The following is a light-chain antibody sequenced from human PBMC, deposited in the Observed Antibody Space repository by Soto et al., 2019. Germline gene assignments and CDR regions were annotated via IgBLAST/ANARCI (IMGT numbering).Light chain of an antibody. CDR3: TSYAGTYSFFYA. V-gene: IGLV2-8*01. Sequence: QSVLTQPPSASGSPGQSVTISCTGTSSDVGAYNYVSWYQQLPGKAPKLIIYEVSKRPSGFPDRFSGSKSGNTASLTVSGLQAEDEADYYYTSYAGTYSFFYAFGTGTQLTVL. CDR2: EVS. CDR1: SSDVGAYNY. J-gene: IGLJ1*01.